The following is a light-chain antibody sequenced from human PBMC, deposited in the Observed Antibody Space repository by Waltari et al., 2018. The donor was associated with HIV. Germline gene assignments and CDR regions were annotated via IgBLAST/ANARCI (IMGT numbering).Light chain of an antibody. Sequence: DVVMTQSPLSLSVTLGQPASISCRSSQSLVSSDGHTWLNWLQQRPGQSPRRLIYKVSNRDSGVPDRFSGSGSGTDFTLRISRVEAEDVGVYYCLQGTHWYTFGQGTKLEIK. CDR2: KVS. V-gene: IGKV2-30*01. J-gene: IGKJ2*01. CDR3: LQGTHWYT. CDR1: QSLVSSDGHTW.